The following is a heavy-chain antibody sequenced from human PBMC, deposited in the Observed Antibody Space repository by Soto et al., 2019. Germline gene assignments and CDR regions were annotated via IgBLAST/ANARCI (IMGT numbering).Heavy chain of an antibody. V-gene: IGHV1-46*03. Sequence: QVQLVESGAEVKKPGASVKASCKASGYTVTSDQIHWMRQAPGQGLEWMGMIDPSGGKTNYTQKFQGRGTMSSDTSTSTVYMALSSMSSEGTAIYFCDSVMRSLPTITGLVTWGRGTLGTVSS. CDR1: GYTVTSDQ. D-gene: IGHD3-10*01. J-gene: IGHJ5*02. CDR2: IDPSGGKT. CDR3: DSVMRSLPTITGLVT.